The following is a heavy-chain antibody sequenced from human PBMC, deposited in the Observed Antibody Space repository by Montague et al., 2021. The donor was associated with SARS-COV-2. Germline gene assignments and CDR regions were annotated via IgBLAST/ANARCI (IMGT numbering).Heavy chain of an antibody. CDR2: ISYGGIA. V-gene: IGHV4-4*02. CDR3: AGKVLTVPADY. Sequence: SETLSLTCAVSGASIISTNWRSLVRQPPGKGLGWIGEISYGGIATYNPSLESRATISMDRSRNLFSLKLSSVTAADTAIYYCAGKVLTVPADYWGQGTLVTVS. J-gene: IGHJ4*02. D-gene: IGHD4-11*01. CDR1: GASIISTNW.